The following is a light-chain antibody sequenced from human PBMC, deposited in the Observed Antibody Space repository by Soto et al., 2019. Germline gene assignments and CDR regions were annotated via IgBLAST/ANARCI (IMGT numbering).Light chain of an antibody. J-gene: IGKJ1*01. CDR1: QSISSW. CDR2: DAS. CDR3: QQYTSDSPT. Sequence: DIQMTQSPSTLSASVGDRVTITCRASQSISSWLAWYQQKPGKATKLLIYDASSLESGVPSRFSGSGSGTEFTLNISSLQPDDFATYYCQQYTSDSPTCGQGTKVEIK. V-gene: IGKV1-5*01.